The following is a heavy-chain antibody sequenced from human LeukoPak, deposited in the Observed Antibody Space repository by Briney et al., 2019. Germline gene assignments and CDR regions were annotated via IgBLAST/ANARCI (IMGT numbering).Heavy chain of an antibody. CDR2: IKRKTDGGTT. CDR3: TTDGIMVDY. J-gene: IGHJ4*02. D-gene: IGHD4/OR15-4a*01. V-gene: IGHV3-15*01. Sequence: PGGSLRLSCAASGFTFSNAWMRWVRQAPGKGLEWVGRIKRKTDGGTTDYAAPVKGRFTISRDDSKNTLYLQMNSLKTEDAAVYYCTTDGIMVDYWGQGTLVTVSS. CDR1: GFTFSNAW.